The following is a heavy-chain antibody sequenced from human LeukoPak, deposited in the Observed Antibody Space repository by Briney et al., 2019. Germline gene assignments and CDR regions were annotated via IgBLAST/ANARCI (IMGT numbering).Heavy chain of an antibody. J-gene: IGHJ4*02. Sequence: SDTLSLTCAVSGYSISTTNWWGWIRQPPGKGLEWLGYIYYSGGTYYNPSLKSRVIMSVDTSKNQFSLDLSFVTAEDTAVYYCARSPTVTTSPYWGQGTLVTVSS. D-gene: IGHD4-17*01. CDR2: IYYSGGT. V-gene: IGHV4-28*01. CDR1: GYSISTTNW. CDR3: ARSPTVTTSPY.